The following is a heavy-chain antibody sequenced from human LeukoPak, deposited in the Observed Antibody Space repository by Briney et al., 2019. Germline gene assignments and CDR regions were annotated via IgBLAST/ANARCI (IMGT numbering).Heavy chain of an antibody. D-gene: IGHD3-22*01. Sequence: GSSVNVSCKASGYTFTSYDINWVRQATGQGLEWMGWMNPNSGNTHYAQKFQGRVTMTRNTSISTAHMELSSLRSEDTAVYYCARGRPYYDSSAVPWGQGTLVTVSS. CDR3: ARGRPYYDSSAVP. CDR2: MNPNSGNT. J-gene: IGHJ5*02. CDR1: GYTFTSYD. V-gene: IGHV1-8*01.